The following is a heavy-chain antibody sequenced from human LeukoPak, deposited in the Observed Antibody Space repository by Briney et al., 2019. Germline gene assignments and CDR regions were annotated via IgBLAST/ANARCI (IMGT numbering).Heavy chain of an antibody. V-gene: IGHV3-66*01. CDR3: ARDWALLDAFDI. J-gene: IGHJ3*02. CDR2: IYSCGST. Sequence: GGSLRLSCAASGFTVSSNYMSWVRQAPGKGLEWVSVIYSCGSTYYADSVKGRFTISRDNAKNSLYLQMNSLRAEDTAVYYCARDWALLDAFDIWGQGTMVTVSS. CDR1: GFTVSSNY. D-gene: IGHD2-15*01.